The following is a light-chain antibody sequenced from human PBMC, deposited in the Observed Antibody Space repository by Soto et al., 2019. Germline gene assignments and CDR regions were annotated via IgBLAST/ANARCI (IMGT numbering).Light chain of an antibody. Sequence: DIQLTQSPSFLSASVGDRVTITCRASQGISTYLAWYLQRPGKAPKLLIYGASTLQSGVPSRFSGSGSGKEFTLTISSLQPEDFGTYYCQQLNSDWYAVGQGTKLEIK. V-gene: IGKV1-9*01. J-gene: IGKJ2*01. CDR2: GAS. CDR3: QQLNSDWYA. CDR1: QGISTY.